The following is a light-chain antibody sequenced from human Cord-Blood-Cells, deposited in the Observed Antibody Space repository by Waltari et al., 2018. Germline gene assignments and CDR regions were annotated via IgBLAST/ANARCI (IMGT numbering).Light chain of an antibody. V-gene: IGLV2-23*01. Sequence: QSALTHPPSVSGSPGQSITIPCTGTSSDVGSYNFVSWYQQPPGKDPTLMIYEGNKRPSGVSNRFSGSKCGNTASQTICGLQAEDDADYYCCSYAGSSTYVFGTGTNVTIL. J-gene: IGLJ1*01. CDR3: CSYAGSSTYV. CDR1: SSDVGSYNF. CDR2: EGN.